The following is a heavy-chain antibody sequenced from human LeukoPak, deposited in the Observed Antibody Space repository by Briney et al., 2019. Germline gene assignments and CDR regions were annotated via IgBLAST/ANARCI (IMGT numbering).Heavy chain of an antibody. V-gene: IGHV7-4-1*02. Sequence: ASVKVSCKASGYTFTSYAMNWVRQAPGQGLEWMGWINTNTGNPTYAQGFTGRFVFSLDTSVSTAYLQISSLKAEDTAVYDCARDQSSSWSNYYYMDVWGKGTTVTVSS. CDR3: ARDQSSSWSNYYYMDV. D-gene: IGHD6-13*01. J-gene: IGHJ6*03. CDR2: INTNTGNP. CDR1: GYTFTSYA.